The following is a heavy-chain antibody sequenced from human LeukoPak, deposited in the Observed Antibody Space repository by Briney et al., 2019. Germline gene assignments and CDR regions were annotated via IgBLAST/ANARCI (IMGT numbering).Heavy chain of an antibody. V-gene: IGHV3-30*04. CDR2: ISYDGSNK. CDR1: GFTFSSYA. J-gene: IGHJ6*04. CDR3: ATSPFAPGYSSSWYYYYDMDV. Sequence: GRSLRLSCAASGFTFSSYAMHWVRQAPGKGLEWVAVISYDGSNKYYADSVKGRFTISRDNSKNTLYLQMNSLRAEDTAVYYCATSPFAPGYSSSWYYYYDMDVWGKGTTVTVSS. D-gene: IGHD6-13*01.